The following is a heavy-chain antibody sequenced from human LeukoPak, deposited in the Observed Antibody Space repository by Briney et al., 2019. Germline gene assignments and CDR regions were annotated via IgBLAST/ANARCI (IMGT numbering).Heavy chain of an antibody. J-gene: IGHJ5*02. V-gene: IGHV1-8*01. D-gene: IGHD1-26*01. CDR3: ARGVGATNSRNWFDP. CDR2: MNPNSGNT. Sequence: ASVKVSCKASGYTFTSYDINWVRQATGQGLEWMGWMNPNSGNTDYAQKFQGRVTMTRDTSISTAYMELSRLRSDDTAVYYCARGVGATNSRNWFDPWGQGTLVTVSS. CDR1: GYTFTSYD.